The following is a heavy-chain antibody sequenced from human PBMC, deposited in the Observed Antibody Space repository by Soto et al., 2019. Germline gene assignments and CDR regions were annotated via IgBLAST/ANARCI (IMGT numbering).Heavy chain of an antibody. Sequence: SVKVSCKASGGTFSSYAISWVRQAPGQGLEWMGGIIPIFGTANYAQKFQGRVTITADESTSTAYMELSSLRSEDTAVCYCARGTRMRPRYCGGDCYSSLYYFDYWGQGTLVTVSS. CDR1: GGTFSSYA. V-gene: IGHV1-69*13. J-gene: IGHJ4*02. D-gene: IGHD2-21*02. CDR3: ARGTRMRPRYCGGDCYSSLYYFDY. CDR2: IIPIFGTA.